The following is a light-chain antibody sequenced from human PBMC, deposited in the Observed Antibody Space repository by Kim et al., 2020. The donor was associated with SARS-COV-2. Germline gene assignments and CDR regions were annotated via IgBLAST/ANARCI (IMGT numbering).Light chain of an antibody. J-gene: IGLJ1*01. CDR1: GSDIGIYNS. V-gene: IGLV2-14*03. Sequence: QSALTQPASVSGSPGESLTISCTGTGSDIGIYNSVSWYQQHPGRVPKLILYDVSKWPSGISNRFSGSKSANTASLTISGLQAEDEADYYCSSYTMSSSYVFGTGTKVTVL. CDR2: DVS. CDR3: SSYTMSSSYV.